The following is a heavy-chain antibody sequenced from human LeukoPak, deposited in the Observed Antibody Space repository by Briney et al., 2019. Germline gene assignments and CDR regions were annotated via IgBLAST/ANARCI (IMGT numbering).Heavy chain of an antibody. CDR1: GFMFSTYG. J-gene: IGHJ4*02. Sequence: GGSLRLSCAASGFMFSTYGMHWVRQAPGKGLEWVAVIWYDGSNKYYADSVKGRFTISRDNSKNTLYLQMDSLRAEDTAVYYCAKDPRGGYSGSRYFDYWGQGTLVTVSS. V-gene: IGHV3-33*06. CDR2: IWYDGSNK. CDR3: AKDPRGGYSGSRYFDY. D-gene: IGHD1-26*01.